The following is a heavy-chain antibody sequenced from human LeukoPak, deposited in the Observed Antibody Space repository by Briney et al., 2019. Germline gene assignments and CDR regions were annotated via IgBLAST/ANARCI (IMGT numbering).Heavy chain of an antibody. CDR2: ISGSGGST. CDR3: AKASFHIVMVTQNFDY. D-gene: IGHD2-21*02. CDR1: GFIFSDYY. J-gene: IGHJ4*02. Sequence: PGGSLRLSCAASGFIFSDYYMSWIRQAPGKGLEWVSAISGSGGSTYYADSVKGRFTISRDNSKNTLYLQMNSLRAEDTAVYYCAKASFHIVMVTQNFDYWGQGTLVTVSS. V-gene: IGHV3-23*01.